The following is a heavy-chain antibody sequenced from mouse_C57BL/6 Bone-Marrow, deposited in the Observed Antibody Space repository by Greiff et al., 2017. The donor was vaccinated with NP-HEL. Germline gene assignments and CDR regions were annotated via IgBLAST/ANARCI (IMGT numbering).Heavy chain of an antibody. J-gene: IGHJ2*01. Sequence: VQLQQSGAELVKPGASVKFSCTASGFTITDYYLHCVKQRSEQGLEWIGRIDPEDGETKYAPKFQGKATITADPSSNTAYLQLSSLTSEDTAVYYCAGGDYDQYDYGGQGTTLTVAS. CDR3: AGGDYDQYDY. D-gene: IGHD2-4*01. CDR2: IDPEDGET. CDR1: GFTITDYY. V-gene: IGHV14-2*01.